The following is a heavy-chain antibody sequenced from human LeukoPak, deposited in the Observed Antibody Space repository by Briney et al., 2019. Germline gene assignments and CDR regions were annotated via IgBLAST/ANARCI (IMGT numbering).Heavy chain of an antibody. CDR1: GFTFSNAW. Sequence: GGSLRLSCAASGFTFSNAWMSWVHQAPGKGLEWVGRIKSKTDGGTTDYAAPVKGRFTISRDDSKNTLYLQMNSLKTEDTAVYYCTTGITMVRGVIHLIDYWGQGTLVTVSS. D-gene: IGHD3-10*01. CDR3: TTGITMVRGVIHLIDY. J-gene: IGHJ4*02. V-gene: IGHV3-15*01. CDR2: IKSKTDGGTT.